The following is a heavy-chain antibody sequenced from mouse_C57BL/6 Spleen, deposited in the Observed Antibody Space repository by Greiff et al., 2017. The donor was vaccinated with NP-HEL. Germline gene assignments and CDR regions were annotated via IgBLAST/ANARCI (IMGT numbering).Heavy chain of an antibody. CDR1: GYAFSSSW. CDR2: IYPGDGDT. D-gene: IGHD2-1*01. CDR3: ARGWYPYYYAMDY. Sequence: VQLQQSGPELVKPGASVKISCKASGYAFSSSWMNWVKQRPGKGLEWIGRIYPGDGDTNYNGKFKGKATLTADKSSSTAYMQLSSLTSEYSAVYVCARGWYPYYYAMDYWGQGTSVTVSS. V-gene: IGHV1-82*01. J-gene: IGHJ4*01.